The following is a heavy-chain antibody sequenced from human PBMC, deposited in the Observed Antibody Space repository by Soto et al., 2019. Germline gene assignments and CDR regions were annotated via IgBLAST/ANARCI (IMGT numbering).Heavy chain of an antibody. V-gene: IGHV4-34*02. Sequence: QVHLEQRGAGLLKPSETLSLTCTVSGGSFTGHFWSWVRQPPGKGLEWIGEVSHSGNTKYYPSLRSRVTLFVDSSKNQISLALTSVTAADTAVYYCARAKFESTRWHQFDIWCQGTLVTVSS. J-gene: IGHJ4*02. CDR2: VSHSGNT. CDR1: GGSFTGHF. CDR3: ARAKFESTRWHQFDI. D-gene: IGHD2-15*01.